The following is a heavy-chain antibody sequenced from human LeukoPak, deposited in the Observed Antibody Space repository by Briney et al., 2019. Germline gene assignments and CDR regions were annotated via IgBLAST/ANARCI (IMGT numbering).Heavy chain of an antibody. CDR2: IFYSGNT. J-gene: IGHJ4*02. Sequence: SETLSLTCTVSGGSISCGDYYWSWIRQPPGKGLKWIGYIFYSGNTYYNPSLKSRVPISVDTSKNRFSLKLSSVTAADTAVYYCATRHIAAAGVDYWGQGTLVTVSS. CDR3: ATRHIAAAGVDY. V-gene: IGHV4-30-4*01. CDR1: GGSISCGDYY. D-gene: IGHD6-13*01.